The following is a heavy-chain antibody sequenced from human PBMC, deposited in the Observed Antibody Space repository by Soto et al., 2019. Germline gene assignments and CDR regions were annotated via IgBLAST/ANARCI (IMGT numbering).Heavy chain of an antibody. Sequence: GGSLRLSCATSGFTFIDHAMHWVRQPPGEGLEWVSGIRGDLVTTPYADSVKGRFTISRDNSKNTLYLQMNSLRAEDTGIYYCVKEGKMGVEGFDFWGQGTLVTVSS. V-gene: IGHV3-23*01. J-gene: IGHJ4*02. CDR1: GFTFIDHA. CDR3: VKEGKMGVEGFDF. D-gene: IGHD1-26*01. CDR2: IRGDLVTT.